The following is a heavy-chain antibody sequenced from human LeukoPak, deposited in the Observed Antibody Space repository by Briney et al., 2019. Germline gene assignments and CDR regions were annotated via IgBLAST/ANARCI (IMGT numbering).Heavy chain of an antibody. D-gene: IGHD6-19*01. CDR1: GGSFSGYY. CDR2: INHSGST. Sequence: SETLSLTCAVYGGSFSGYYWSWIRQPPGKGLEWIGVINHSGSTNYNPSLKSRVTISVDTSKNQFSLKLSSVTAADTAVYYCARGGGSGWSYFDYWGQGTLVTVSS. J-gene: IGHJ4*02. V-gene: IGHV4-34*01. CDR3: ARGGGSGWSYFDY.